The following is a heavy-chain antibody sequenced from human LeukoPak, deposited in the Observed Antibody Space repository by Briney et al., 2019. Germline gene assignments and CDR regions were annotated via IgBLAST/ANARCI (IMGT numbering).Heavy chain of an antibody. D-gene: IGHD5-12*01. CDR1: GGSFSGYY. CDR2: INHSGST. V-gene: IGHV4-34*01. CDR3: ARVVKVARGEDWFDP. Sequence: SETLSLTCAVYGGSFSGYYWSWIRQPPGKGLEWIGEINHSGSTNYNPSLKSRVTISVDTSKNQFSLKLSSVTAADTAVYYCARVVKVARGEDWFDPWGQGTLVTVSS. J-gene: IGHJ5*02.